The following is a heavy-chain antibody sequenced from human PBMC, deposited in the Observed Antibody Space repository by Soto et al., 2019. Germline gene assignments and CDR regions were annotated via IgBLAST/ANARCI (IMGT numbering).Heavy chain of an antibody. J-gene: IGHJ4*02. CDR2: IYFGQPTH. CDR1: GSSLNDFQ. D-gene: IGHD2-15*01. Sequence: QVQLQESGPGLVKPSETLSLTCTVSGSSLNDFQWTWIRQPPGKGLEWIGSIYFGQPTHSDNPSLMSRVAIAPDTSKSQVSLKLASVTAADTDVYFCARSNTRYSCPDYWGQGSLVTVSS. CDR3: ARSNTRYSCPDY. V-gene: IGHV4-59*08.